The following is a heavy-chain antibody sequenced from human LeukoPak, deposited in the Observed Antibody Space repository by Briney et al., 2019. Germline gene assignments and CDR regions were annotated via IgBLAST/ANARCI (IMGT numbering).Heavy chain of an antibody. Sequence: PGGSLRLSCAASGFTFDDYAMHWVRQAPGKGLGWVSGISWNSGSIGYSDSVKGRFTISRDNAKNSLYLQMNSLRAEDTALYYCAKDFYSSSSFFDYWGQGTLVTVSS. CDR3: AKDFYSSSSFFDY. D-gene: IGHD6-6*01. CDR1: GFTFDDYA. V-gene: IGHV3-9*01. J-gene: IGHJ4*02. CDR2: ISWNSGSI.